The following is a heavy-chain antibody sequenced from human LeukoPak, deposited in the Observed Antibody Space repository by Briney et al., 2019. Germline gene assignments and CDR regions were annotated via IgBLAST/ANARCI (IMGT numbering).Heavy chain of an antibody. J-gene: IGHJ6*02. V-gene: IGHV1-8*01. CDR2: MNPNSGNT. CDR3: ARVVVITTLSLYYYYYGMDV. CDR1: GYTFTSYD. Sequence: ASVKVSCKASGYTFTSYDINWGRQATGQGLEWMGWMNPNSGNTGYAQKFQGRVTMTRNTSISTAYMELSSLRSEDTAVYYCARVVVITTLSLYYYYYGMDVWGQGTTVTVSS. D-gene: IGHD3-22*01.